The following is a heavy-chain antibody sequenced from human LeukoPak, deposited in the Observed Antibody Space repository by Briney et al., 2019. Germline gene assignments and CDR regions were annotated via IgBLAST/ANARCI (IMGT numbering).Heavy chain of an antibody. V-gene: IGHV3-30*02. Sequence: GGSLRLSCVVSGFTLSDYGIHWVRQAPGRGLQWVAFIPFDGSHKYYADSVEGRFTISRDTSKNTLYLQMNSLRAEDTAVYYCARGPSGYHNTGGQGTLVTVSS. D-gene: IGHD5-12*01. CDR2: IPFDGSHK. CDR1: GFTLSDYG. CDR3: ARGPSGYHNT. J-gene: IGHJ4*02.